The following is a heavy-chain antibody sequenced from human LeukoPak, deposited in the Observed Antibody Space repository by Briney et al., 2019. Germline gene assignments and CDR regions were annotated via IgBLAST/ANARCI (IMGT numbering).Heavy chain of an antibody. D-gene: IGHD3-16*01. CDR1: GYSFPNKW. J-gene: IGHJ4*02. CDR2: IYPGDSDT. V-gene: IGHV5-51*01. CDR3: ARSSLGELTPYDY. Sequence: GESLKISCKGSGYSFPNKWIGWVRQMPGKGLEWIGIIYPGDSDTRFGPSFQGQVTISADKSINTAYLQWSTLKASDTAMYYCARSSLGELTPYDYWGQGTLVAVSS.